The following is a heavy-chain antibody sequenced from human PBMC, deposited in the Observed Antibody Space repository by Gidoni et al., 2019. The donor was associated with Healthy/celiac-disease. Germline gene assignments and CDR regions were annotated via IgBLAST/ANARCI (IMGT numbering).Heavy chain of an antibody. Sequence: EGQLVQSGAEVKKPGEARKITGQGSGYSFTSYWIGWVRQMPGKGLEWMGIIYPGDSDTRYSPSFQGQVTISADKSIRTAYLQWSSLKASATAMYYCARMTGSGWYFDYWGQGTLVTVSS. D-gene: IGHD6-19*01. CDR1: GYSFTSYW. CDR3: ARMTGSGWYFDY. V-gene: IGHV5-51*01. J-gene: IGHJ4*02. CDR2: IYPGDSDT.